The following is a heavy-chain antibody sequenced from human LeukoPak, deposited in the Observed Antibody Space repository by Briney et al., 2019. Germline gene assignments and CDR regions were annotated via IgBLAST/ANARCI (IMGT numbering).Heavy chain of an antibody. CDR3: AKDKFDGWLRSSWYGTGYCDY. Sequence: PGGSLRLSCAASGFTFSSYGMHWVRQAPGKGLEWVAFIRYDGNNKYYADSVKGRFTISRDNSKNTLYLQMNSLRAEDTAVYYCAKDKFDGWLRSSWYGTGYCDYWGQGTLVTVSS. J-gene: IGHJ4*02. V-gene: IGHV3-30*02. CDR1: GFTFSSYG. D-gene: IGHD6-13*01. CDR2: IRYDGNNK.